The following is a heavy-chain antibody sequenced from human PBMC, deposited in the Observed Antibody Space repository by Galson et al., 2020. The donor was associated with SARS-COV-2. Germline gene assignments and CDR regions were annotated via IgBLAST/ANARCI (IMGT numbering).Heavy chain of an antibody. V-gene: IGHV4-38-2*01. CDR1: GYSISSGYF. CDR2: IFHTGST. Sequence: SETLSLTCDVSGYSISSGYFWGWLRQSPGKGLEWIGNIFHTGSTNYNPSLKNRVTIEVDTSKNQFSLTLTSVTAADSAVYYCARRRSSPCDSFDDTWGQGTLVTVSS. D-gene: IGHD2-15*01. CDR3: ARRRSSPCDSFDDT. J-gene: IGHJ5*02.